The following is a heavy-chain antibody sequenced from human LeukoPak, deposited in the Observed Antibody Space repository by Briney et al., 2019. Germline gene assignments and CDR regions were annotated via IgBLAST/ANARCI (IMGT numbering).Heavy chain of an antibody. CDR2: MYYSGST. J-gene: IGHJ5*02. D-gene: IGHD3-22*01. Sequence: PSETLSLTCTVSGGSISSGDYYWSWIRQPPGKGLEWIAYMYYSGSTYYNPSLKSRVTMSADTSKNQLSLKLSSVTAADTAVYYCARPNHYDSRIDPWGQGILVTVSP. CDR3: ARPNHYDSRIDP. CDR1: GGSISSGDYY. V-gene: IGHV4-30-4*01.